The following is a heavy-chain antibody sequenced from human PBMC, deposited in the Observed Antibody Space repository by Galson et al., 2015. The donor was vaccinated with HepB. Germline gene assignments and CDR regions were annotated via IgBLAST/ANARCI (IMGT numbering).Heavy chain of an antibody. CDR3: ARDKAGTGGALDI. V-gene: IGHV3-53*01. Sequence: SLRLSCAASGFTVSSNYMSWVRQAPGKGLEWVSVIYSGGSTYYADSVKGRFTISRDNSKNTLYLQMNSLRAEDTAVYYCARDKAGTGGALDIWGQGTMVTVSS. CDR2: IYSGGST. D-gene: IGHD3-10*01. J-gene: IGHJ3*02. CDR1: GFTVSSNY.